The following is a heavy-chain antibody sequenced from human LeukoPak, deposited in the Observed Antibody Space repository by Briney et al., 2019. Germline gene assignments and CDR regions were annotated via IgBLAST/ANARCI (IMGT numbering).Heavy chain of an antibody. CDR1: GGSISSYY. J-gene: IGHJ4*02. CDR2: IYTSGST. D-gene: IGHD1-26*01. CDR3: ARVWAGATNYYFDY. Sequence: SETLSLTCTVSGGSISSYYWSWIRQPAGKGLEWIGRIYTSGSTNYNPSLKSRVTMSVDTSKNQFSLKLSSVTAADTAVYYCARVWAGATNYYFDYWGQGTLVTVSS. V-gene: IGHV4-4*07.